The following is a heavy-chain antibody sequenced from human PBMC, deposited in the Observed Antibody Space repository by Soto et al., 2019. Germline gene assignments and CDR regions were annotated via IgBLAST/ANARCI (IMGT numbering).Heavy chain of an antibody. CDR2: IIPIFGTA. Sequence: SVKVSCKASGGTFSSYAISWVRHAPGQGLEWMGGIIPIFGTANYAQKFQGRVTITADKSTSTAYMELSSLRSEDTAVYYCARVTVSMVRGAYYYYGMDVWGQGTTVTVSS. J-gene: IGHJ6*02. CDR1: GGTFSSYA. D-gene: IGHD3-10*01. V-gene: IGHV1-69*06. CDR3: ARVTVSMVRGAYYYYGMDV.